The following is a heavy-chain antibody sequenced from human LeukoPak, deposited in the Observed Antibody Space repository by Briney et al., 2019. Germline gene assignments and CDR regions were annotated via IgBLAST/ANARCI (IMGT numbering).Heavy chain of an antibody. V-gene: IGHV3-48*01. Sequence: GGSLRLSCAASGFTFSSYSMNWVRQAPGKGLEWVSYISSSSSTIYYADSVKGRFTISRHNAKNSLYLQMNSLRAEDTAVYYCARVSMVRGVIIEAFDIWGQGTMVTVSS. J-gene: IGHJ3*02. D-gene: IGHD3-10*01. CDR1: GFTFSSYS. CDR3: ARVSMVRGVIIEAFDI. CDR2: ISSSSSTI.